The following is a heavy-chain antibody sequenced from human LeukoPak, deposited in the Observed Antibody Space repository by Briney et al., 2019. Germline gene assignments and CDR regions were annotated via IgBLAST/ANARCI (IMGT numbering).Heavy chain of an antibody. V-gene: IGHV3-30-3*01. Sequence: GGSLRLSCSASGFFFTNFPMHWVRQAPGKGLEWVAVISSDGNNHFNADPVKGRFTISRDNSNNTVYLQISSLRVEDTAVYFCARGGRGGSALYDFWGQGTLVTVSS. CDR2: ISSDGNNH. CDR3: ARGGRGGSALYDF. D-gene: IGHD1-26*01. CDR1: GFFFTNFP. J-gene: IGHJ4*02.